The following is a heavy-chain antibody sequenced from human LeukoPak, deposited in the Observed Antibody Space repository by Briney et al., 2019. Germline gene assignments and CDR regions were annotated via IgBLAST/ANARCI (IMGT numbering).Heavy chain of an antibody. V-gene: IGHV4-30-4*01. Sequence: SETLSLTCTVSGGSISSGDYYWSWIRQPPGKGLEWIGYIYYSGSTYYNPSLKSRVTISVDTSKNQFSLKLSSVTAADTAVYYCARYRRSGWSRYFDYWGQGTLVTVSS. D-gene: IGHD6-19*01. CDR1: GGSISSGDYY. CDR2: IYYSGST. CDR3: ARYRRSGWSRYFDY. J-gene: IGHJ4*02.